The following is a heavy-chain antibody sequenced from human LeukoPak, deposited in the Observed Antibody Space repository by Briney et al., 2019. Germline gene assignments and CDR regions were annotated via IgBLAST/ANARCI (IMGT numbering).Heavy chain of an antibody. CDR3: AASYCSGGSCYSQDYYMDV. CDR1: GFTFSSYW. J-gene: IGHJ6*03. V-gene: IGHV3-7*01. CDR2: IKQDGSEK. Sequence: GGSLRLSCAASGFTFSSYWMSWVRQAPGKGLEWVANIKQDGSEKYYVDSVKGRFTISRDNAKNSLYLQMNSLRAEDTAVYYCAASYCSGGSCYSQDYYMDVWGKGTTVTVSS. D-gene: IGHD2-15*01.